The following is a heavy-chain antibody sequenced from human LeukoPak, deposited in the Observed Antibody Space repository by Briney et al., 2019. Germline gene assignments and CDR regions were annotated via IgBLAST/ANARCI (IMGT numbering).Heavy chain of an antibody. CDR3: ARDAGWGWFDP. J-gene: IGHJ5*02. Sequence: WASVKVSCKASGYTFTSYYMHWVRQAPGQGLEWMGIINPSGGSTSYAQKFQGRVTITRDTSASTAYMELSSLRSEDMAVYYCARDAGWGWFDPWGQGTLVTVSS. V-gene: IGHV1-46*01. CDR1: GYTFTSYY. CDR2: INPSGGST. D-gene: IGHD3-16*01.